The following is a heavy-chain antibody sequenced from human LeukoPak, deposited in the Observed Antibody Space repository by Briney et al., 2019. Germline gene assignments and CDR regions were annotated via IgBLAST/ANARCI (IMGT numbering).Heavy chain of an antibody. Sequence: ASVKVPCKASGYTFTGYYVHWVRQAPGQGLEWMGWINPNNGGTNSAQKFQGRVTMTRDTSISTAYMELSRLRSDDTAVYYCARDYVGYTGYFVDYWGQGTLVTVSS. J-gene: IGHJ4*02. CDR3: ARDYVGYTGYFVDY. V-gene: IGHV1-2*02. CDR1: GYTFTGYY. CDR2: INPNNGGT. D-gene: IGHD5-12*01.